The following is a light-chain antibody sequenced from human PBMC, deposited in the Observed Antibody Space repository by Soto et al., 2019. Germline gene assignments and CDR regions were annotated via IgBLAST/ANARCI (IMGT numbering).Light chain of an antibody. Sequence: QSALTQPPSASGSPGQSVPISCTGTSSDVGGCKFVSWYQQYPGKAPKLIIYEVSKRPSGVPDRFAGFKSGNTASLTVSGLQAEDEADYYCSSCAGSNNPYVFGTGTKRTVL. CDR2: EVS. CDR3: SSCAGSNNPYV. V-gene: IGLV2-8*01. J-gene: IGLJ1*01. CDR1: SSDVGGCKF.